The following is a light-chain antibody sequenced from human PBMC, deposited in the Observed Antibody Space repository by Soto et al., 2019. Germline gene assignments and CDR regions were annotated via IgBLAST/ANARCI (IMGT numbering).Light chain of an antibody. CDR2: EVS. V-gene: IGLV2-14*01. J-gene: IGLJ3*02. CDR3: NSYTSSSTWV. Sequence: QSALTQPASVSGSPGQSVTISCTGTSSDVGGYIYVSWYQQHPGKAPKLMIYEVSNRPSGVSDRFSGSKSGNTASLTTSGLQAEDEADYYCNSYTSSSTWVFGGGTQLTVL. CDR1: SSDVGGYIY.